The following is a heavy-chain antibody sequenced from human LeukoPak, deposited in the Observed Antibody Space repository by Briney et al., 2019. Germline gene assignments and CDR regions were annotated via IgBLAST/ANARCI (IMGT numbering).Heavy chain of an antibody. V-gene: IGHV3-7*01. Sequence: GGSLRLSCAASGFTFSSYWMSWVRQAPGKGLEWVANIKQDGSEKYYVDSVKGRFTISRDNAKNSLYLQMNSLRAEDTAVYYCARDGGSSSRFNYFDYWGQGTLVTVSS. CDR1: GFTFSSYW. D-gene: IGHD6-6*01. CDR2: IKQDGSEK. CDR3: ARDGGSSSRFNYFDY. J-gene: IGHJ4*02.